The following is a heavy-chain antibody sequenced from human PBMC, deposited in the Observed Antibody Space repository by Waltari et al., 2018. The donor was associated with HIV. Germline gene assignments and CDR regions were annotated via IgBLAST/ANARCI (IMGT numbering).Heavy chain of an antibody. CDR3: ATDFWSGHPDY. J-gene: IGHJ4*02. V-gene: IGHV3-48*01. Sequence: EVHLVESGGGLVQPGGSLRLTCTASEATFSGYSMNWVRQAPGKGLEWSSYISSRHSTMFYSDSVKGRFTISRDNAKNSLYLEMTNLRVEDTAVYYCATDFWSGHPDYWGQGTLVTVSS. D-gene: IGHD3-3*01. CDR2: ISSRHSTM. CDR1: EATFSGYS.